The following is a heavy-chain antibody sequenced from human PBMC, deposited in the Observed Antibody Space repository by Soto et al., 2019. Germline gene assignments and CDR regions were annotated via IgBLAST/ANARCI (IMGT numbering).Heavy chain of an antibody. CDR3: AREGVGATYYFDY. V-gene: IGHV4-59*01. CDR2: IYYSGST. J-gene: IGHJ4*02. Sequence: PSETLSLTCTVSGGSISSYYWSWIRQPPGKGLEWIGYIYYSGSTNYNPSLKSRVTISVDTSKNQFSLKLSSVTAADTAVYYCAREGVGATYYFDYWGQGTLVTVSS. CDR1: GGSISSYY. D-gene: IGHD1-26*01.